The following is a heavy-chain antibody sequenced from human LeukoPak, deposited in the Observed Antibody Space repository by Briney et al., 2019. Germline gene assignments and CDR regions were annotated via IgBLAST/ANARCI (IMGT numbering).Heavy chain of an antibody. V-gene: IGHV3-23*01. CDR3: AKDRTSGSYYWAYSDY. J-gene: IGHJ4*02. D-gene: IGHD1-26*01. CDR2: ISSSGGST. CDR1: GFTLTNYA. Sequence: GTLSLSRALSGFTLTNYAMSWVRQPPGKGLEWVAAISSSGGSTYYADSVKGRFTISRDNSKNTLYLQMNSLRAEDTAVYYCAKDRTSGSYYWAYSDYWGQGTLVTVSS.